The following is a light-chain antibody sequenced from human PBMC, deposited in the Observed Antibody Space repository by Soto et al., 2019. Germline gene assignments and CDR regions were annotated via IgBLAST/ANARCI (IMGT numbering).Light chain of an antibody. Sequence: EIVMTQSPATLSVSPGERATLSCRASQSVSSSYLAWYQQKPGQAPRLLIYDASKRATGIPDRFTGSGSGADFTLTISSLEPEDAAVYYCHQRSSWRWTFGQGTKVDIK. V-gene: IGKV3D-20*02. CDR3: HQRSSWRWT. CDR2: DAS. CDR1: QSVSSSY. J-gene: IGKJ1*01.